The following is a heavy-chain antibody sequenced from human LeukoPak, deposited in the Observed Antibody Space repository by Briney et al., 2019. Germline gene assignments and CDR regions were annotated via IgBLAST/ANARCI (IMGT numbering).Heavy chain of an antibody. D-gene: IGHD1-26*01. Sequence: PGGSLRLSCAASGFTFSSYSMNWVRQAPGKGLEWVSSISSSSSYIYYADSVKGRFTISRDNTKNSLYLQMNSLRAEDTAVYYCARISGSYLDYWGQGTLVTVSS. V-gene: IGHV3-21*01. J-gene: IGHJ4*02. CDR1: GFTFSSYS. CDR2: ISSSSSYI. CDR3: ARISGSYLDY.